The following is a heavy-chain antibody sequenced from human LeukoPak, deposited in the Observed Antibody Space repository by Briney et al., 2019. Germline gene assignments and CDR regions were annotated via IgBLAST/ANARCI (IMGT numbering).Heavy chain of an antibody. Sequence: SGGSLRLSCAASGFTFSNYAMSWVRQAPGKGLEWVSAISGSGGSTYYADSVKGRFTISRDNSKNTLYLQMNSLRAEDTAVYYCAKAPSIVVVVPATGGFDYWGQGTLVTVSS. V-gene: IGHV3-23*01. J-gene: IGHJ4*02. CDR3: AKAPSIVVVVPATGGFDY. CDR2: ISGSGGST. CDR1: GFTFSNYA. D-gene: IGHD2-15*01.